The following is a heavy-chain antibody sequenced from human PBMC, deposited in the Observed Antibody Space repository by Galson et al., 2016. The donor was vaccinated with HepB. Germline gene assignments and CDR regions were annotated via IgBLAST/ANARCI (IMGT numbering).Heavy chain of an antibody. CDR2: ISSSSYT. Sequence: SLRLSCAASGFTFSDYYMSWIRQAPGKGLEWVSYISSSSYTNYADSVKGRFTISRDNAKNSLYLQMNSLRAEDTAVYYCARDFGGWYWQWLDYWGQGTLVTVSS. J-gene: IGHJ4*02. CDR1: GFTFSDYY. V-gene: IGHV3-11*06. CDR3: ARDFGGWYWQWLDY. D-gene: IGHD6-19*01.